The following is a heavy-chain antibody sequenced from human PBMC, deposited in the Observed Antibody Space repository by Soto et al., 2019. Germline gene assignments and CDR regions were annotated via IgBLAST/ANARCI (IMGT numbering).Heavy chain of an antibody. CDR3: AREGLVPAATPWFDY. Sequence: QVQLVESGGGVVQPGRSLRLSCAASGFTFSSYAMHWVRQAPGKGLEWVVVISYDGSNKYYADSVKGRFTISRDNSKNTLYLQMNSLRAEDTAVYYCAREGLVPAATPWFDYWGQGTLVTVSS. J-gene: IGHJ4*02. CDR2: ISYDGSNK. CDR1: GFTFSSYA. D-gene: IGHD2-2*02. V-gene: IGHV3-30-3*01.